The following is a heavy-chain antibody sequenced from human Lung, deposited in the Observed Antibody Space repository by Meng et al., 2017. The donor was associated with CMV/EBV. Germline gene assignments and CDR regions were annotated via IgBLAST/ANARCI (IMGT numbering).Heavy chain of an antibody. CDR3: ARRLRFLEWLLYLGWFDP. J-gene: IGHJ5*02. CDR2: INHSGST. Sequence: SETLSLXCAVYGGSFSGYYWSWIRQPPGKGLEWIGEINHSGSTNYNPSLKSRVTISVGTSKNQFSLKLSSVTAADTAVYYCARRLRFLEWLLYLGWFDPXGQGXLVTVSS. V-gene: IGHV4-34*01. D-gene: IGHD3-3*01. CDR1: GGSFSGYY.